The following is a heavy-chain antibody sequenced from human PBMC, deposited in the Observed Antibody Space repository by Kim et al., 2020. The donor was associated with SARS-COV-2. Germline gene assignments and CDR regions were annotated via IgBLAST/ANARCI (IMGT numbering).Heavy chain of an antibody. V-gene: IGHV3-7*01. Sequence: GGSLRLSCAASGFTFRSYWMSWVRQAPGKGLEWVASIKQDGSETYSVDSVKGRFTISRDNAKNSLCLQMNSLRVDDTAVYYCAGVGSDYSTYRAFYIWGQGTMVTVSS. CDR3: AGVGSDYSTYRAFYI. CDR1: GFTFRSYW. CDR2: IKQDGSET. J-gene: IGHJ3*02. D-gene: IGHD2-2*01.